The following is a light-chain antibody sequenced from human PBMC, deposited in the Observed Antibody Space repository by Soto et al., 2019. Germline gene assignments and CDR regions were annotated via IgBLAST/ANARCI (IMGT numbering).Light chain of an antibody. CDR2: GAS. J-gene: IGKJ2*01. CDR1: QRVSSNY. CDR3: QQYGSSLYT. V-gene: IGKV3-20*01. Sequence: EIVMTQSPATLSVSPGDRATLSCRASQRVSSNYLAWYQQRPGQAPRLLIYGASSRATGIPDRFSGSGSGTDFTLTINRLEPEDFAVYYCQQYGSSLYTFGQGTKVEIK.